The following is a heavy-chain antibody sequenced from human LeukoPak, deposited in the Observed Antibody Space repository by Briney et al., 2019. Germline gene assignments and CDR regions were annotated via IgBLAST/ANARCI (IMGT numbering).Heavy chain of an antibody. CDR3: AINRGYYYDSSGLDY. CDR1: GFTFSSYW. Sequence: GGSLRLSCAASGFTFSSYWMNWARQAPGKGLEWVAVISYDGSNKYYADSVKGRFTISRDNSKNTLYLQMNSLRAEDTAVYYCAINRGYYYDSSGLDYWGQGTLVTVSS. V-gene: IGHV3-30-3*01. D-gene: IGHD3-22*01. CDR2: ISYDGSNK. J-gene: IGHJ4*02.